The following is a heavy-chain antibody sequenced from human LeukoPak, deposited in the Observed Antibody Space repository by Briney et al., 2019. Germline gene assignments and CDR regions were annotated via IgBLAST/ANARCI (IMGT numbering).Heavy chain of an antibody. Sequence: GGSLRLSCTASGFTFSAYAMMRVRQAPGKGPEWVSAIRGGGGSAFYADSVKGRFTISRDNSKYTLFLQMNSLRAEDTAVYYCARDPNGDYIGAFDMWGLGTMVTVSS. J-gene: IGHJ3*02. D-gene: IGHD4-17*01. V-gene: IGHV3-23*01. CDR1: GFTFSAYA. CDR3: ARDPNGDYIGAFDM. CDR2: IRGGGGSA.